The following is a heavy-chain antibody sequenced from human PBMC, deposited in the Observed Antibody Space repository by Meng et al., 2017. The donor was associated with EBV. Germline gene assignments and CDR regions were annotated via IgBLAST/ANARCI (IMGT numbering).Heavy chain of an antibody. J-gene: IGHJ4*02. CDR3: ARDRTSNRFDY. Sequence: EVELEVSGGGLVKPGESLRLSCADSGSTLRSYSMNWVRLAPGKGLEWVSSISSNSIDIYYADLVKGRFTISRDNAKNSLFLQMNSLRAEDTAVYYCARDRTSNRFDYWGQGTLVTVSS. V-gene: IGHV3-21*01. CDR1: GSTLRSYS. D-gene: IGHD2-8*01. CDR2: ISSNSIDI.